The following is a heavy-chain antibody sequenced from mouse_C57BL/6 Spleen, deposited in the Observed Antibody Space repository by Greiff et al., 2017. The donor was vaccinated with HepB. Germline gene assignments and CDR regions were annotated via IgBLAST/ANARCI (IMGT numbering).Heavy chain of an antibody. Sequence: QVQLQQPGAELVKPGASVKLSCKASGYTFTSYWMHWVKQRPGRGLEWIGRIDPNSGGTKYNEKFKSKATLTVDKPSSTAYMQLSSLTSEDSAVYDCARTLYDYDRDAYAMDYCGQGTSVTVSS. CDR3: ARTLYDYDRDAYAMDY. CDR1: GYTFTSYW. D-gene: IGHD2-4*01. V-gene: IGHV1-72*01. J-gene: IGHJ4*01. CDR2: IDPNSGGT.